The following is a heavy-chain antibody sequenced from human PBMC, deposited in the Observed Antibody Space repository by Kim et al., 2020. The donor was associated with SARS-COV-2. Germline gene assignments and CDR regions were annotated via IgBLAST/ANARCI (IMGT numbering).Heavy chain of an antibody. V-gene: IGHV4-59*13. CDR1: GGSISSYY. D-gene: IGHD6-19*01. CDR3: ARGGIAVAGVPFDY. Sequence: SETLSLTCTVSGGSISSYYWSWIRQPPGKGLEWIGYIYYSGSTNYNPSLKSRVTISVDTSKNQFSLKLSSVTAADTAVYYCARGGIAVAGVPFDYWGQGTLVTVSS. CDR2: IYYSGST. J-gene: IGHJ4*02.